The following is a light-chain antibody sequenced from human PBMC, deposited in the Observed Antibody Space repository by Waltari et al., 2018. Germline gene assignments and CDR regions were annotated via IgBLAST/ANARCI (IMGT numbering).Light chain of an antibody. CDR3: QQYYITPFT. V-gene: IGKV4-1*01. J-gene: IGKJ3*01. CDR2: WAS. Sequence: DIVMTQSPDSLAVSLGERATINCKSSQSVLYTPNSKRYLAWYQQKPGQPPKLLINWASTRESGVPDRFSGSGSETDFTLTISSLQAEDVAVYYCQQYYITPFTFGPGTKVEIK. CDR1: QSVLYTPNSKRY.